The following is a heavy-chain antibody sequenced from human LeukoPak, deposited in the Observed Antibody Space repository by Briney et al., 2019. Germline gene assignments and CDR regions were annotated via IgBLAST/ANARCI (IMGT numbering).Heavy chain of an antibody. D-gene: IGHD5-18*01. CDR3: AKDLGYGYSYGYSGYYYYGMDV. CDR2: ISYDGSNK. V-gene: IGHV3-30*18. J-gene: IGHJ6*02. Sequence: GGSLRLSCAASGFTFSSYGMHWVRQAPGEGLEWVAVISYDGSNKYYADSVKGRFTISRDNSKNTLYLQMNSLRAEDTAVYYCAKDLGYGYSYGYSGYYYYGMDVWGQGTTVTVSS. CDR1: GFTFSSYG.